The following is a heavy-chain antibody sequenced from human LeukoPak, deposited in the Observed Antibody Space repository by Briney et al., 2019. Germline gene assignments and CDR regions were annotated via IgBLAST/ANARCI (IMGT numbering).Heavy chain of an antibody. CDR3: ARPRYGSGSLDS. J-gene: IGHJ4*02. CDR1: GESSCGHY. CDR2: INHSGST. D-gene: IGHD3-10*01. V-gene: IGHV4-34*01. Sequence: PSETLSLTCAVYGESSCGHYWTWIRQPPRRGVEWIGEINHSGSTTSHPSLNNRVTISVDTSKNQSSLKLTSVTAADTAVYYCARPRYGSGSLDSWGQGTLVTVSS.